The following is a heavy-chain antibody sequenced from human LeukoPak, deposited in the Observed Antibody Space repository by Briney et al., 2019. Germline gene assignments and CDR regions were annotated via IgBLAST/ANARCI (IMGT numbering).Heavy chain of an antibody. Sequence: GAPLKISCKGSGSRFTSYWIGWVRQMPGKGLEWMGNIYPGDSDTRYSPSFQGQVTISADKSISTAYLQWSSLKASDTAMYYCARHAQILEWLLLDYWGQGTLVTVSS. V-gene: IGHV5-51*01. CDR3: ARHAQILEWLLLDY. CDR1: GSRFTSYW. J-gene: IGHJ4*02. CDR2: IYPGDSDT. D-gene: IGHD3-3*01.